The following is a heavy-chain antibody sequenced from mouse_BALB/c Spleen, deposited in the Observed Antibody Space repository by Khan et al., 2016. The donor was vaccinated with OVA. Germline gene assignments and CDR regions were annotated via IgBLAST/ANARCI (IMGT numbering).Heavy chain of an antibody. Sequence: EVELVESRGDLVRPGGSLKLSCAASGFTFSAYGMSWVRQSPDKRLEWVATISSDGYYTYYPDNLTGRFTISRDNAKSTLYLQIRSLKSEDTAMYYWASHLTGSFAYWGQGTLVTVSA. CDR1: GFTFSAYG. CDR2: ISSDGYYT. V-gene: IGHV5-6*01. D-gene: IGHD4-1*01. J-gene: IGHJ3*01. CDR3: ASHLTGSFAY.